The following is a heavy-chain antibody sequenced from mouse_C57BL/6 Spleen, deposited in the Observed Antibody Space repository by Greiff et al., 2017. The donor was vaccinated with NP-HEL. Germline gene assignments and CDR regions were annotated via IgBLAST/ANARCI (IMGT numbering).Heavy chain of an antibody. Sequence: QVQLQQSGAELARPGASVKLSCKASGYTFTSYGISWVKQRTGQGLEWIGEIYPRSGNTYYNEKFKGTATLTADKSYSTAYMELRSLTSEDSAVYVCERDYNGSSHWFAYWGQGTLVTVSA. CDR1: GYTFTSYG. CDR2: IYPRSGNT. V-gene: IGHV1-81*01. J-gene: IGHJ3*01. D-gene: IGHD1-1*01. CDR3: ERDYNGSSHWFAY.